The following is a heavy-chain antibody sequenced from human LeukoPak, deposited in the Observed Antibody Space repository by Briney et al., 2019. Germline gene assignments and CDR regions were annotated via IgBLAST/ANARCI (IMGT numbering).Heavy chain of an antibody. CDR2: IYYSGST. D-gene: IGHD3-3*01. Sequence: SETLSLTCTVSGGSISSGDYYWSWIRQPPGKGLEWIGYIYYSGSTYYNPSLKSRVTISVDTSKNQFSLKLSSVTAADTAVYYCARVGNRYYDFWSGYRKEGEFDYWGQGTLVTVSS. CDR1: GGSISSGDYY. CDR3: ARVGNRYYDFWSGYRKEGEFDY. V-gene: IGHV4-30-4*01. J-gene: IGHJ4*02.